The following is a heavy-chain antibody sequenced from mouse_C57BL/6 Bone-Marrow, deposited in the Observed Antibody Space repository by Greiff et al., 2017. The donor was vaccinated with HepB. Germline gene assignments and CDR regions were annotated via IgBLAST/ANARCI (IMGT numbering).Heavy chain of an antibody. CDR2: IHPSDSDT. D-gene: IGHD1-1*01. CDR1: GYTFTSYW. V-gene: IGHV1-74*01. Sequence: QVQLKQPGAELVKPGASVKVSCKASGYTFTSYWMHWVKQRPGQGLEWIGRIHPSDSDTNYNQKFKGKATLTVDKSSSTAYMQLSSLTSEDSAVYYCAIRGVVAHWYFDVWGTGTTVTVSS. CDR3: AIRGVVAHWYFDV. J-gene: IGHJ1*03.